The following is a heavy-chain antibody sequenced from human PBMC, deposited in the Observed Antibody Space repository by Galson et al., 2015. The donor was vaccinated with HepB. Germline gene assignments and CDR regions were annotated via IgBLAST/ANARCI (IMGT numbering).Heavy chain of an antibody. Sequence: SLRLSCAASGFSFSDYWMSWIRQAPGKRPEWVANIRYDEYEYYYADFVKGRFTISRDHARNSVFLQMSSLRRDDTAIYYCVRDRTSQGCNFFAVGGQGALVTV. CDR1: GFSFSDYW. CDR2: IRYDEYEY. J-gene: IGHJ4*02. D-gene: IGHD1-1*01. CDR3: VRDRTSQGCNFFAV. V-gene: IGHV3-7*03.